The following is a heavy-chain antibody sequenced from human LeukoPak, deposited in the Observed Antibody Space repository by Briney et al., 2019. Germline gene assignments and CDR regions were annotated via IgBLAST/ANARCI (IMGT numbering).Heavy chain of an antibody. V-gene: IGHV3-66*02. CDR2: IYSGGTT. CDR1: GFTVSDHY. CDR3: AREGLGLPFRHTFDY. J-gene: IGHJ4*02. Sequence: PPGGSLRLSCAASGFTVSDHYMSWVRQAPGQGLESVSLIYSGGTTLYADSVKGRFTISRDNSKNTLYLQMNSLRAEDTAVYYCAREGLGLPFRHTFDYWGQGTLVTVSS. D-gene: IGHD2/OR15-2a*01.